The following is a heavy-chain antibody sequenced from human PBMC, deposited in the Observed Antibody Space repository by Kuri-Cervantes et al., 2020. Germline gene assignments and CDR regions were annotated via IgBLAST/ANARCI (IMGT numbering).Heavy chain of an antibody. J-gene: IGHJ4*02. CDR1: GDSINSYY. CDR2: IYSSGST. CDR3: ARFIAGRSFDY. Sequence: GSLRLSCTVFGDSINSYYWNWIRQSAGKGLEWIGRIYSSGSTKYNHALKSRVTISLDKSKNQFSLKLNSVTAADTAVYYCARFIAGRSFDYWGQGTLVTVSS. D-gene: IGHD6-6*01. V-gene: IGHV4-4*07.